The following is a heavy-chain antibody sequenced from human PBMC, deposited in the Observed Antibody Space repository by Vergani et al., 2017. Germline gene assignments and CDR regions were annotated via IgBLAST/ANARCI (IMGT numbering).Heavy chain of an antibody. CDR3: AGPQVTSAYYYGGFDY. CDR2: ISSDGGST. J-gene: IGHJ4*02. Sequence: EVQLLESGGGLVQPGGSLRLSCAASGFTFSTYAMTWVRQAPGKGLEWVSTISSDGGSTYYADSVKGRFTISRDNSKNTLSLQMNSLTAEDTAIDYCAGPQVTSAYYYGGFDYWGQGILVTVSS. CDR1: GFTFSTYA. D-gene: IGHD3-22*01. V-gene: IGHV3-23*01.